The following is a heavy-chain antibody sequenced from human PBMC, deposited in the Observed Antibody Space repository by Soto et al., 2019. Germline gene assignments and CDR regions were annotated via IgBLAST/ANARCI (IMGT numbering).Heavy chain of an antibody. CDR2: INPILGVA. CDR1: GYTFTGYY. J-gene: IGHJ6*03. D-gene: IGHD2-2*01. V-gene: IGHV1-69*10. Sequence: GASVKVSCKASGYTFTGYYMRWVRQAPGQGLEWMGWINPILGVANYAQKFQGRVTITTDKSTSTAYMELSSLRSEDTAVYYCARSLGYCSSTSCYLPRTYYYYSYMDVWGKGTTVTVSS. CDR3: ARSLGYCSSTSCYLPRTYYYYSYMDV.